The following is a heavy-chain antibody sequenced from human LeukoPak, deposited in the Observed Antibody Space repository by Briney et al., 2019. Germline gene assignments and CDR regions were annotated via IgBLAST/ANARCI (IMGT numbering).Heavy chain of an antibody. CDR1: GFSFRNYW. J-gene: IGHJ4*02. D-gene: IGHD6-19*01. Sequence: PGGSLRLSCVASGFSFRNYWMSWVRQAPGKGLEWVANIKEDGSKKNHLDSVKGRFTISRDNAKNFLYLQMNSLRVEDTALYYCARGLDSSGSETHHIYYFDYWGQGTLVTVSS. V-gene: IGHV3-7*01. CDR2: IKEDGSKK. CDR3: ARGLDSSGSETHHIYYFDY.